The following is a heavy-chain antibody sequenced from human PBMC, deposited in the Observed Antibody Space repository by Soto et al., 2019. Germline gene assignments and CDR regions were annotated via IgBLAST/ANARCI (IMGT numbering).Heavy chain of an antibody. V-gene: IGHV1-46*01. J-gene: IGHJ5*02. Sequence: SAKVTWQEPGASLTRDYRWWLRQATRQGLAYMGVINPHGGSTKYAQKFQGRITMTRDTSRSTVYMELSSLRSDDTAIYYCARSSGGNFGIIIEGSNWFDPWGQGNLVTVSS. D-gene: IGHD3-3*01. CDR2: INPHGGST. CDR3: ARSSGGNFGIIIEGSNWFDP. CDR1: GASLTRDY.